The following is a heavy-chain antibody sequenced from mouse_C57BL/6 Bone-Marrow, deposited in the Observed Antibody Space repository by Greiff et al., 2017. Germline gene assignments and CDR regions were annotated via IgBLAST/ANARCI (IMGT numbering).Heavy chain of an antibody. Sequence: VQLQQSGAELVRPGASVKLSCTASGFNIKDDYMHWVKQRPEQGLEWIGWIDPENGDTEYASKFQGKATITADTSSNTAYLQRSSLTSEDTAVYYCTTDDGYFSWFAYWGQGTLVTVSA. D-gene: IGHD2-3*01. J-gene: IGHJ3*01. CDR1: GFNIKDDY. V-gene: IGHV14-4*01. CDR2: IDPENGDT. CDR3: TTDDGYFSWFAY.